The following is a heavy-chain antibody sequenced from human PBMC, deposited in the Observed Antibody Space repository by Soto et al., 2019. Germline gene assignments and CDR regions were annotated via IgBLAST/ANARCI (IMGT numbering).Heavy chain of an antibody. CDR3: ARDPPDGDSYFDS. V-gene: IGHV4-59*01. CDR2: LYYSGTT. J-gene: IGHJ4*02. Sequence: SETLSLTCTVSRGSISSYYWSWIRQPPGKGLEWIGYLYYSGTTNYNPSLKSRVTMSVDTSRNQFSLKLSSVAAADTAVYYCARDPPDGDSYFDSWGQGTLVTVSS. D-gene: IGHD4-17*01. CDR1: RGSISSYY.